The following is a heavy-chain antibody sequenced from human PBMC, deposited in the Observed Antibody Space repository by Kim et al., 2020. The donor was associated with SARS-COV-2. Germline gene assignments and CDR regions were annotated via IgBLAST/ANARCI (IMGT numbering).Heavy chain of an antibody. CDR3: ARGRGLG. CDR2: ISPYNGNT. V-gene: IGHV1-18*01. J-gene: IGHJ4*02. CDR1: GYTFASSV. D-gene: IGHD6-25*01. Sequence: ASVKVSCKASGYTFASSVISWVRQAPGQGLELMGWISPYNGNTYNTQKVQGRVTLTTDSSTSTAYMELRSLSSDDTAVYYCARGRGLGWGQGALVTVSS.